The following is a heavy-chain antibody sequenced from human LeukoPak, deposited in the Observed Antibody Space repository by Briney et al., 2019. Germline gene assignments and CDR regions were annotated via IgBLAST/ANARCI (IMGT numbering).Heavy chain of an antibody. J-gene: IGHJ4*02. V-gene: IGHV4-61*02. Sequence: SETLSLTCTVSGGSISSGSHYWSWIRQPAGKGLEWIGRIYTSGSTNFNPSLKSRVTISVDTSKNQFSLKLSSVTAADTAVYYCARDVHMFRVDYWGQGTLVTVSS. CDR1: GGSISSGSHY. CDR3: ARDVHMFRVDY. CDR2: IYTSGST. D-gene: IGHD3-10*02.